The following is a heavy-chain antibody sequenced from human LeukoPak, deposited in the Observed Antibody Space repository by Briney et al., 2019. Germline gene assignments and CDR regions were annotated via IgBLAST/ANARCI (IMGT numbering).Heavy chain of an antibody. CDR1: GGSMSSYY. CDR3: ARGDYYNGGGRNWFDP. J-gene: IGHJ5*02. D-gene: IGHD3-16*01. Sequence: PSETLSLTCSVSGGSMSSYYWSFIRQPAGKGLEWIGRIHTSGTTYYNPSLKSRVTLSVDTSKNQFSLRLTSVTAADTAVHYCARGDYYNGGGRNWFDPWGQGTLVTVSS. V-gene: IGHV4-4*07. CDR2: IHTSGTT.